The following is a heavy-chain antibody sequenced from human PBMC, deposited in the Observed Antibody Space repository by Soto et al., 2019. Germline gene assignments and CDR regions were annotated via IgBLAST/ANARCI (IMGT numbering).Heavy chain of an antibody. V-gene: IGHV4-34*01. CDR1: GGSFSGYY. CDR3: ARGGLKRCSYCSCYSYYYYGMDC. D-gene: IGHD2-15*01. CDR2: INHSGST. J-gene: IGHJ6*02. Sequence: SETLSLTCAVYGGSFSGYYWSWIRQPPGKGLEWIGEINHSGSTNYNPSLKSRVTISVDTSKNQFSLKLSSVTAADTAVYYCARGGLKRCSYCSCYSYYYYGMDCWGHGTTVTVSS.